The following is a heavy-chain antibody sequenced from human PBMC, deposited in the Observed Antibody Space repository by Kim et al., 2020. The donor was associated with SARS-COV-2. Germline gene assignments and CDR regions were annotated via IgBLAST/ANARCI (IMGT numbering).Heavy chain of an antibody. CDR1: GFTFSNYW. V-gene: IGHV3-7*01. J-gene: IGHJ4*02. Sequence: GGSLRLSCVVSGFTFSNYWMSWVRQAPGKGLEWVANIKQDGSEKYYVDSVKGLFTISRDNAKKSLYLQMNSLTAEDTALYYCARDLSLYDILTGNPFDYWGQGTLVTVSS. CDR3: ARDLSLYDILTGNPFDY. D-gene: IGHD3-9*01. CDR2: IKQDGSEK.